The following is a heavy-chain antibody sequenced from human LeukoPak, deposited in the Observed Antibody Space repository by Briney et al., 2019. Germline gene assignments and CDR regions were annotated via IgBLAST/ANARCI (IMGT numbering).Heavy chain of an antibody. J-gene: IGHJ5*02. D-gene: IGHD2-21*02. CDR2: INPSGGST. CDR1: GYTFTSYY. Sequence: ASVKVSCKASGYTFTSYYMHWVRQAPGQGLEWTGIINPSGGSTSYAQKFQGRVTMTRDMSTSTVYMELSSLRSEDTAVYYCARGAHIVVVTARWFDPWGQGTLVTVSS. V-gene: IGHV1-46*01. CDR3: ARGAHIVVVTARWFDP.